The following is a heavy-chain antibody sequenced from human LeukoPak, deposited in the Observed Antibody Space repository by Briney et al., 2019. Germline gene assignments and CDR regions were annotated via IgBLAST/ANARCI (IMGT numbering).Heavy chain of an antibody. CDR3: VRTLVVASYNWFDP. V-gene: IGHV3-23*01. D-gene: IGHD2-21*01. CDR2: ISGSGGST. CDR1: GFTFSNYA. Sequence: PGGSLRLSCAASGFTFSNYAMSWVRQAPGKGLEWVSAISGSGGSTYYADSVKGRFTISRDNSKNSLYLQMNSLRAEDTAVYYCVRTLVVASYNWFDPWGQGTLVTVSS. J-gene: IGHJ5*02.